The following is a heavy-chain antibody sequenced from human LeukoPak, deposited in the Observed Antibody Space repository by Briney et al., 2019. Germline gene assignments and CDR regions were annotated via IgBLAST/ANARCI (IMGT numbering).Heavy chain of an antibody. CDR2: IYYSGST. J-gene: IGHJ6*03. Sequence: SETLSLTCTVSGGSISSYYWSWIRQPPGKGLEWIGYIYYSGSTSYNPSLKSRVTMSVDTSKNQFSLKLSSVTAADTAVYYCARVGGGSGSPLDYYYYMDVWGKGTTVTASS. D-gene: IGHD3-10*01. CDR3: ARVGGGSGSPLDYYYYMDV. V-gene: IGHV4-59*12. CDR1: GGSISSYY.